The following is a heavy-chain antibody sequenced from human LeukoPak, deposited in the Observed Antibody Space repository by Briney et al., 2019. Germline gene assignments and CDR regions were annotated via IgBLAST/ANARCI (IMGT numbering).Heavy chain of an antibody. CDR3: ARCITMVRGATLHYYYMDV. D-gene: IGHD3-10*01. J-gene: IGHJ6*03. CDR1: GYSFTSYW. V-gene: IGHV5-51*01. Sequence: GESLKISCKGSGYSFTSYWIGWVRQMPGKGLEWMGIIYPGDSDTRYSPSFQGQVTISADKSISTVYLQWSSLKASDTAMYYCARCITMVRGATLHYYYMDVWGKGTTVTISS. CDR2: IYPGDSDT.